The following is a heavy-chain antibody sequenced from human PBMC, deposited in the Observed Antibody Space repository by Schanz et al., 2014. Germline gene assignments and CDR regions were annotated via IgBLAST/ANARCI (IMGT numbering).Heavy chain of an antibody. Sequence: EVQLVESGGGLVQPGKSLRLSCAASGFTFSAYAMTWVRQIPGKGLEWVSAISASGGTTYYADSVKGRFTISRDNSKNTLDLQMNSLRAEDTAVYYCAKTPREYCNYDSCPNWFDSWGQGTLVTASS. CDR1: GFTFSAYA. CDR3: AKTPREYCNYDSCPNWFDS. D-gene: IGHD2-15*01. V-gene: IGHV3-23*04. CDR2: ISASGGTT. J-gene: IGHJ5*01.